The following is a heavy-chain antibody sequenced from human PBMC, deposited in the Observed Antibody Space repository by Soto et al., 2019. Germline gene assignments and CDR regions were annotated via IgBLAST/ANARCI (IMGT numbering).Heavy chain of an antibody. V-gene: IGHV2-26*01. Sequence: QVTLKESGPVLVKPTETLTLTCTVSGFSLSNSRMGVSWIRHPPGTALEWLAHIFSNDEKSYSTSLKSRLTIPNDTSKSQVRLTITNMDPLDPATYYCARIVEPGYAFDLWGQGTMVTVSS. CDR3: ARIVEPGYAFDL. CDR1: GFSLSNSRMG. J-gene: IGHJ3*01. D-gene: IGHD3-10*01. CDR2: IFSNDEK.